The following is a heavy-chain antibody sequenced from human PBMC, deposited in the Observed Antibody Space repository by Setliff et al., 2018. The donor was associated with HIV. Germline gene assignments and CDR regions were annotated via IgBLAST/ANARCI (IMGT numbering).Heavy chain of an antibody. Sequence: SETLSLTCTVSGDSFNNYYCSWIRQLPGKGLEWIAYMSYSGGANYNPSLKSRVTISVDTSRGQFSLRLSSVTAADTAVYYCARLPRIALSGTFGWFDPWGQGTLVTVSS. CDR1: GDSFNNYY. CDR2: MSYSGGA. J-gene: IGHJ5*02. V-gene: IGHV4-59*08. D-gene: IGHD6-19*01. CDR3: ARLPRIALSGTFGWFDP.